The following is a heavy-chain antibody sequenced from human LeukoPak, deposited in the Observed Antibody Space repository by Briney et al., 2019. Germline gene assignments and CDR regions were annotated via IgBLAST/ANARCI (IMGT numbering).Heavy chain of an antibody. Sequence: GGSLRLSCAASGFTFSSYSMNWVRQAPGKGLEWVSYISSSGSTIYYADSVKGRFTISRDNAKNSLYLQMNSLRAEDTAVYYCARVLEYCSSTSCYPAVDYWGQGTLVTVSS. V-gene: IGHV3-48*04. D-gene: IGHD2-2*01. CDR2: ISSSGSTI. CDR3: ARVLEYCSSTSCYPAVDY. CDR1: GFTFSSYS. J-gene: IGHJ4*02.